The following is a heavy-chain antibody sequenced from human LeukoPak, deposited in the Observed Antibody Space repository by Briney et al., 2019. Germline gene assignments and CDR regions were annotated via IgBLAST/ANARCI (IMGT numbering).Heavy chain of an antibody. V-gene: IGHV1-18*01. Sequence: ASVTVSFKASVYTFINYGISWVRQAPGQGLEWMGWINPYNDNTKYTQNLQGRVTMTTDTSTGTAYMELRSLRSDDTAIYYCARDLREIISVAGFDPWGQGTLVTVSS. J-gene: IGHJ5*02. CDR3: ARDLREIISVAGFDP. CDR2: INPYNDNT. D-gene: IGHD6-19*01. CDR1: VYTFINYG.